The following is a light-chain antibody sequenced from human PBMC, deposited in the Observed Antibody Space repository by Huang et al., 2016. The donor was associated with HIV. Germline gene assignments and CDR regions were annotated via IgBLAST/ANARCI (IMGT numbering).Light chain of an antibody. CDR1: QDIGNY. V-gene: IGKV1-27*01. Sequence: DIQMTQSPSSLPTSVGDRVTITCRASQDIGNYLAWYQQKPGSVPKLLIYAASTLQSGVPSRFRGSGSVTDFTLTISSLQPEDVATYYCQKYNSAPYTFGQGTKLDI. CDR2: AAS. CDR3: QKYNSAPYT. J-gene: IGKJ2*01.